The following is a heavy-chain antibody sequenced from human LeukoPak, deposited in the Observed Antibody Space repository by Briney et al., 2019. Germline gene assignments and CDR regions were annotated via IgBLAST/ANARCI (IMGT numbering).Heavy chain of an antibody. D-gene: IGHD3-22*01. CDR1: GFTFSSYA. V-gene: IGHV3-30-3*01. CDR3: ARDTDDSSGYYYSH. Sequence: GGSLRLSCAASGFTFSSYAMHWVRQAPGKGLEWVAVISYDGSNKYYADSVKGRFTISRDNSKNTLYLQMNSLRAEDTAVYYCARDTDDSSGYYYSHWGQGTLVTVSS. J-gene: IGHJ4*02. CDR2: ISYDGSNK.